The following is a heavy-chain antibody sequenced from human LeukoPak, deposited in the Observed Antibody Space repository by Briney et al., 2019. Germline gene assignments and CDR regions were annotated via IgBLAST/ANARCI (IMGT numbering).Heavy chain of an antibody. V-gene: IGHV3-30*02. J-gene: IGHJ4*02. CDR3: AKDRNEYSSGLVDY. CDR2: IRYDGSNK. CDR1: GFTFSSYG. D-gene: IGHD6-19*01. Sequence: GGSLRLSCAASGFTFSSYGMHWVRQAPGKGLEWVTFIRYDGSNKYYADSVKGRFTISRDNSKNTLYLQMNSLRAEDTAVYYCAKDRNEYSSGLVDYWGQGTLVTVSS.